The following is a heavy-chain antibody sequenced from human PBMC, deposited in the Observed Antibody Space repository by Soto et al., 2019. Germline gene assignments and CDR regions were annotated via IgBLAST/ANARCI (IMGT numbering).Heavy chain of an antibody. CDR1: GFTFSSYA. J-gene: IGHJ6*02. V-gene: IGHV3-23*01. CDR2: ISGSGGST. Sequence: GGSLRLSCAASGFTFSSYAMSWVRQAPGKGLEWVSAISGSGGSTYYADSVKGRFTISRDNSKNTLYLQMNSLRAEDTAVYYCANYYDSSGYYDYYYYGMDVWGQGTTVTVSS. D-gene: IGHD3-22*01. CDR3: ANYYDSSGYYDYYYYGMDV.